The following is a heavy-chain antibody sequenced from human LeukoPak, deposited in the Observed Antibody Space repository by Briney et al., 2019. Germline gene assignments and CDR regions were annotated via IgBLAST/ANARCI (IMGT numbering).Heavy chain of an antibody. Sequence: GGSLRLSCAASGFTFGSYWMSWVRQAPGKGLEWVANIKQDGSEKYYVDSVKGRFTISRDNAKNSLYLQMNSLRAEDTAVYYCARLTVAGPVDWWGQGTLVTVSS. CDR1: GFTFGSYW. CDR2: IKQDGSEK. D-gene: IGHD6-19*01. J-gene: IGHJ4*02. CDR3: ARLTVAGPVDW. V-gene: IGHV3-7*01.